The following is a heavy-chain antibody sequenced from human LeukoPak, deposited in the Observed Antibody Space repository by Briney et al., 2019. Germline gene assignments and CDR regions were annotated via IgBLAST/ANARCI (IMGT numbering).Heavy chain of an antibody. V-gene: IGHV1-2*02. CDR2: INPNSGGT. CDR3: ARDLGHPSLGPEYYFDY. Sequence: GASVKVSCKASGCTFTGYYMHWVRQAPGQGLEWMGWINPNSGGTNYAQKFQGRVTMTRDTSISTAYMELSSLKASDTAMYYCARDLGHPSLGPEYYFDYWGQGTLVTVSS. J-gene: IGHJ4*02. CDR1: GCTFTGYY.